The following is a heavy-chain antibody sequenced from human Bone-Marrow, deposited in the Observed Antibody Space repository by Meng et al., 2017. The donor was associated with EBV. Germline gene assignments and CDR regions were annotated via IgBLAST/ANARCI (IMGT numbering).Heavy chain of an antibody. D-gene: IGHD3-9*01. CDR2: MNPNSGNT. CDR3: ARGKLRYFGFDP. Sequence: VVLVASGAAVKKPRASVKVSCKASGDTFTSYDINWGRQATGQGLEWMGWMNPNSGNTGYAQKFQGRVTMTRNTSISTAYMELSSLRSEDTAVYYCARGKLRYFGFDPWGQGTLVTVSS. CDR1: GDTFTSYD. V-gene: IGHV1-8*01. J-gene: IGHJ5*02.